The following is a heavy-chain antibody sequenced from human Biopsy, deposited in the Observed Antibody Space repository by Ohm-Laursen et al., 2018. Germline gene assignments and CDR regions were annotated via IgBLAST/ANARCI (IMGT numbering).Heavy chain of an antibody. Sequence: ASVKVSCKPSGYTFTDYRLYWVRQAPGQGLDLMGWIDPNTGDTDYPQEFQGRVTMTSDTSIDTAYVELSSLTSGDTAVYYCALGEPFDYWGQGTLVTVSS. CDR3: ALGEPFDY. V-gene: IGHV1-2*02. J-gene: IGHJ4*02. D-gene: IGHD3-16*01. CDR1: GYTFTDYR. CDR2: IDPNTGDT.